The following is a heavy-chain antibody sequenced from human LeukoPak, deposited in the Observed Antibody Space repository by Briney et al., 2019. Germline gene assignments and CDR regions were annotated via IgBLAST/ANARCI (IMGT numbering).Heavy chain of an antibody. V-gene: IGHV1-46*01. Sequence: ASVKVSCKASGYTFTSYYMHWVRQAPGQGLEWMGIINPSGGSTSYAQKFQGRVTMTRDTSTSTVYMELSSLRSEDTAVYYCARDVWGALDYYYGMDVWGQGTTVTVSS. CDR1: GYTFTSYY. J-gene: IGHJ6*02. CDR3: ARDVWGALDYYYGMDV. D-gene: IGHD3-16*01. CDR2: INPSGGST.